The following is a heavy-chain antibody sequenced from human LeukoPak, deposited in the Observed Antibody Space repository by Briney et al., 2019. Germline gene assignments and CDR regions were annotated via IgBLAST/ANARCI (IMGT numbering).Heavy chain of an antibody. CDR3: ARVGRVTTPRYCDY. J-gene: IGHJ4*02. CDR1: VFTFRSYL. V-gene: IGHV3-7*01. Sequence: PGGSLRLSCAGSVFTFRSYLMTWVRQAPGKGLEWVANIEEYGRQIYYVDSVKGRFTISKDNAKNSVYLQMNSLRDEDTAVYYCARVGRVTTPRYCDYWGQGTRVTVSS. D-gene: IGHD4-17*01. CDR2: IEEYGRQI.